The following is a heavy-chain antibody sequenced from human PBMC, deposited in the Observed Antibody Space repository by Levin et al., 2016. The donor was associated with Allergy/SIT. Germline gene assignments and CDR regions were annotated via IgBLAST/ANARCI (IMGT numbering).Heavy chain of an antibody. J-gene: IGHJ4*02. V-gene: IGHV3-23*01. CDR3: ARDGMVATHEPIEY. Sequence: GGSLRLSCAASGFTFSNYVMAWVRQAPGKGLQWVSSITGSGDGRFYADSVKGRFTISRDNSNNTLYLQMNSLRVEDTAVYYCARDGMVATHEPIEYWGQGTLVTVSS. CDR1: GFTFSNYV. D-gene: IGHD5-12*01. CDR2: ITGSGDGR.